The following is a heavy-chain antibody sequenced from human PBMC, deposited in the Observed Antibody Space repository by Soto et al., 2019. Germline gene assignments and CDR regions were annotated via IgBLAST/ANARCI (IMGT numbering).Heavy chain of an antibody. CDR3: ARGKEGYSSSSDWFDP. V-gene: IGHV4-34*01. J-gene: IGHJ5*02. CDR1: GGSFSGYY. D-gene: IGHD6-6*01. Sequence: SETLSLTCAVYGGSFSGYYWSWIRQPPGKGLEWIGEINHSGSTNYNPSLKSRVTISVDTSKNQFSLKLSSVTAADTAVYYCARGKEGYSSSSDWFDPWGQGTLVTVSS. CDR2: INHSGST.